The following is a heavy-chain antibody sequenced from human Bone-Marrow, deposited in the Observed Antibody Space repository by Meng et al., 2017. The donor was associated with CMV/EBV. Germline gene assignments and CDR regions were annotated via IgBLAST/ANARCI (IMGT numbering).Heavy chain of an antibody. V-gene: IGHV3-11*04. J-gene: IGHJ6*02. Sequence: GGSLRLSCAASGFTFSDYYMSWIRQAPGKGLEWVSYISSSGSTIYYADSVKGRFTISRDNAKNSLYLQMNSLRAEDTAVYYCARDSDSVRYYDFWSGYYGMDVWGQGTTVTVSS. CDR3: ARDSDSVRYYDFWSGYYGMDV. CDR1: GFTFSDYY. D-gene: IGHD3-3*01. CDR2: ISSSGSTI.